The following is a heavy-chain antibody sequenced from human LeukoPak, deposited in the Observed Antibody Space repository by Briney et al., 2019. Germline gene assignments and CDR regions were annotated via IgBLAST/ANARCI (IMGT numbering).Heavy chain of an antibody. CDR2: INRSEST. Sequence: SSETPSLTCAVYGWSFSGYYWSWIRQPPGKGLEWIGEINRSESTNNNPSLKSRVTISVDTYKNQFSLKLSAVAAADTAVYYCARGLGEGQQLVTYYFDYWGQGTLVTVSS. CDR1: GWSFSGYY. CDR3: ARGLGEGQQLVTYYFDY. D-gene: IGHD6-13*01. V-gene: IGHV4-34*01. J-gene: IGHJ4*02.